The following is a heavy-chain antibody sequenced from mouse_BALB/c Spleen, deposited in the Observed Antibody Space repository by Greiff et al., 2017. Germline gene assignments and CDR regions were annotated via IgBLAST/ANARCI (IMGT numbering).Heavy chain of an antibody. CDR1: GYTFTSYT. Sequence: QVQLQQSAAELARPGASVKMSCKASGYTFTSYTMHWVKQRPGQGLEWIGYINPSSGYTEYNQKFKDKTTLTADKSSSTAYMQLSSLTSEDSAVYYCARSYYGNYVYWGQGTTLTVSS. J-gene: IGHJ2*01. D-gene: IGHD2-1*01. CDR3: ARSYYGNYVY. V-gene: IGHV1-4*02. CDR2: INPSSGYT.